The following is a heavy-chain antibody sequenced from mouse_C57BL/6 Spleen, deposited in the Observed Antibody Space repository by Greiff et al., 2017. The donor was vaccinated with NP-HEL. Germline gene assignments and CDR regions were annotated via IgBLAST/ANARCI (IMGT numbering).Heavy chain of an antibody. J-gene: IGHJ4*01. CDR1: GYTFTSYT. CDR2: INPSSGYT. CDR3: ARGWLGGYAMDY. D-gene: IGHD1-1*02. V-gene: IGHV1-4*01. Sequence: VQLQQSGAELARPGASVKMSCKASGYTFTSYTMHWVKQRPGQGLEWIGYINPSSGYTKYNQKFKDKATLTADKSSSTAYMQLSSLTSEDSAVYYCARGWLGGYAMDYWGQGTSVTVSS.